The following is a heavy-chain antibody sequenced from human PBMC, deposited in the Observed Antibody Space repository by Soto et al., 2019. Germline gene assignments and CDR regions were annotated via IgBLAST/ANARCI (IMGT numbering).Heavy chain of an antibody. CDR2: MNPNSANT. D-gene: IGHD2-8*01. V-gene: IGHV1-8*01. CDR3: ARLMVYAITNYYGMDV. CDR1: GYTFTSYD. J-gene: IGHJ6*02. Sequence: GASVKVSCKASGYTFTSYDINWVRQATGQGLEWMGWMNPNSANTGSAQKFQGRVTMTRNTSISTAYMELSSLRSEDTAVYYCARLMVYAITNYYGMDVWGPGTTVTV.